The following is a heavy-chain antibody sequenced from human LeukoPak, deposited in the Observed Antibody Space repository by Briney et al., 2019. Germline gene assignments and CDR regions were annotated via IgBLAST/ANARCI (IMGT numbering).Heavy chain of an antibody. J-gene: IGHJ4*02. V-gene: IGHV1-69-2*01. D-gene: IGHD6-19*01. Sequence: ASVKISCKASGYTSTDYYMHWVQQAPGKGLQWLGRVDPADGETIFAEKIQGRVTITADTSTDTAYMELSSLRSEDTAVYYCATEKAVPGTTRYFDYWGQGTLVTVSS. CDR2: VDPADGET. CDR1: GYTSTDYY. CDR3: ATEKAVPGTTRYFDY.